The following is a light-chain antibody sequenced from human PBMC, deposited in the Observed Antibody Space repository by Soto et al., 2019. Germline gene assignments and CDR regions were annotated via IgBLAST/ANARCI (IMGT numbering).Light chain of an antibody. J-gene: IGKJ1*01. CDR1: QTISSDY. CDR2: GAA. CDR3: QQYNNWWT. V-gene: IGKV3-20*01. Sequence: EILLTHSPGTVSLSPCERATLSLRASQTISSDYLAWYQQKPGQAPRLLIFGAATRAADIPDRFSGSGSGTDFTLTISRLEPEDFATYYCQQYNNWWTFGQGTKVDIK.